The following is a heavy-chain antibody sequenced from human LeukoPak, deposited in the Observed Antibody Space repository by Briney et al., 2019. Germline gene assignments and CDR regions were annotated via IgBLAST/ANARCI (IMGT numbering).Heavy chain of an antibody. CDR3: ARDPYSSSARPYYYYMDV. J-gene: IGHJ6*03. V-gene: IGHV4-30-4*08. D-gene: IGHD6-6*01. Sequence: PSQTLSLTCTVSGGSISSGDYYWSWIRQPPGKGLEWIGYIYYSGSTYYNPSLKSRVTISVDTSKNQFSLKLSSVTAADTAVYYCARDPYSSSARPYYYYMDVWGNGTTVTVSS. CDR2: IYYSGST. CDR1: GGSISSGDYY.